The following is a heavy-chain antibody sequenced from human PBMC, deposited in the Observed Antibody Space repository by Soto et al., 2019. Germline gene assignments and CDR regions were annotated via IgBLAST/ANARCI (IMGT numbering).Heavy chain of an antibody. CDR3: ARPGYSSGWPYYYYYGMDV. D-gene: IGHD6-19*01. J-gene: IGHJ6*02. CDR2: ISSSSSTI. CDR1: GFTFSSYS. Sequence: EVQLVESGGGLVQPGGSLRLSCAASGFTFSSYSMNWVRQAPGKGLEWVSDISSSSSTIYYADSVKGRFTISRDNAKNSLYLHMNRLRDEDTAVYYCARPGYSSGWPYYYYYGMDVWGQGTTVTVSS. V-gene: IGHV3-48*02.